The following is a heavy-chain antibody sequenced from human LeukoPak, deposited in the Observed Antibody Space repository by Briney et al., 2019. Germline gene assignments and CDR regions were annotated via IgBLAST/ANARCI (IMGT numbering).Heavy chain of an antibody. CDR3: ARDQGIAALDAFDI. CDR2: INPNSGGT. Sequence: ASVKVSCKASGYTSTGYYMHWVRQAPGQGLEWMGRINPNSGGTNYAQKFQGRVTMTRDTSISTAYMELSRLRSDDTAVYYCARDQGIAALDAFDIWGQGTMVTVSS. V-gene: IGHV1-2*06. CDR1: GYTSTGYY. J-gene: IGHJ3*02. D-gene: IGHD6-13*01.